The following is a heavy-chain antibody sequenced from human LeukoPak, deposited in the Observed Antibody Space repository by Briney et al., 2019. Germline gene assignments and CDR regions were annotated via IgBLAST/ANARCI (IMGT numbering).Heavy chain of an antibody. J-gene: IGHJ6*03. CDR1: GFTFSSYG. CDR3: ARDPAYGDYGYYYYYMDV. D-gene: IGHD4-17*01. Sequence: PGGSLRLSCAASGFTFSSYGRHWVRQAPGKGLEWVAVIWYDGSNKYYADSVKGRFTISRDNSKNTLYLQMNSLRAEDTAVYYCARDPAYGDYGYYYYYMDVWGKGTTVTVSS. V-gene: IGHV3-33*01. CDR2: IWYDGSNK.